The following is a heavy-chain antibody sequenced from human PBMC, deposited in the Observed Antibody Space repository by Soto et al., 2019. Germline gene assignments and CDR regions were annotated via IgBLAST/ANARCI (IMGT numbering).Heavy chain of an antibody. CDR3: ALAVAGTVIYFDY. Sequence: PSETLSLTCAVSGGSISSSNWCSWVRQPPGKGLEWIGEIYHSGSTNYNPSLKSRVTISVDKSKNQFSLKLSSVTAADTAVYYCALAVAGTVIYFDYWGQGTLVTVSS. J-gene: IGHJ4*02. V-gene: IGHV4-4*02. D-gene: IGHD6-19*01. CDR1: GGSISSSNW. CDR2: IYHSGST.